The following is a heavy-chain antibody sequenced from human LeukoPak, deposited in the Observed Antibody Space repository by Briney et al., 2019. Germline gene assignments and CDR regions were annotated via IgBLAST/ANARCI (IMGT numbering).Heavy chain of an antibody. D-gene: IGHD5-18*01. J-gene: IGHJ4*02. Sequence: SVKVSCKASGGTFSSYAISWVRQAPGQGLEWMGGIIPIFGTANYAQKFQGRVTITADESTSTAYMELSSLRSEDTAVYYCARERAHSGYSYGHRPFHYWGQGTLVTVSS. CDR3: ARERAHSGYSYGHRPFHY. CDR2: IIPIFGTA. V-gene: IGHV1-69*13. CDR1: GGTFSSYA.